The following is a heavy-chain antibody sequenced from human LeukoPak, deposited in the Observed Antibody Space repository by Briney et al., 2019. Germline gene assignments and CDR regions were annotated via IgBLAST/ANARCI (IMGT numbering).Heavy chain of an antibody. J-gene: IGHJ6*03. V-gene: IGHV4-39*07. CDR1: GGSISSSSDH. CDR2: IYTSGST. CDR3: ARDILPPQYPGYGSGSYSRQPPYYYYYMDV. Sequence: PSETLSLTCTVSGGSISSSSDHWGWIRQPPGKGLEWIGRIYTSGSTNYNPSLKSRVTISVDTSKNQFSLKLSSVTAADTAVYYCARDILPPQYPGYGSGSYSRQPPYYYYYMDVWGKGTTVTVSS. D-gene: IGHD3-10*01.